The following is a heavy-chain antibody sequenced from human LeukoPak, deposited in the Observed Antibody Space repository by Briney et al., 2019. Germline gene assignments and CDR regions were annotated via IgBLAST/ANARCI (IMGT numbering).Heavy chain of an antibody. CDR3: ARDPIPMGYGSGYYFDY. J-gene: IGHJ4*02. Sequence: GGSLRLSCAASGFTFSSYWMTWVRQAPGKGLEWVANIKQDGNEKYYVDSVKGRFTISRDNAKNSLYLQMNSLRAEDTAVYYCARDPIPMGYGSGYYFDYWGQGTLVTVSS. D-gene: IGHD3-10*01. CDR2: IKQDGNEK. V-gene: IGHV3-7*01. CDR1: GFTFSSYW.